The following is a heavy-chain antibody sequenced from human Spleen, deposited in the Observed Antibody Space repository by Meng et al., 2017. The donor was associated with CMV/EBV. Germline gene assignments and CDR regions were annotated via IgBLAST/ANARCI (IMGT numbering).Heavy chain of an antibody. CDR3: AKDRLDGYGGNSGSFDY. CDR1: GFIFSSYA. V-gene: IGHV3-23*01. CDR2: LSGGGGTT. D-gene: IGHD4-23*01. J-gene: IGHJ4*02. Sequence: GGSLRLSCAASGFIFSSYAMSWVRQAPGKGLEWVSGLSGGGGTTYYAGSVKGRFTIARDNSKNTLYLQMNSLRAEDTAVYYCAKDRLDGYGGNSGSFDYWGQGTLVTVSS.